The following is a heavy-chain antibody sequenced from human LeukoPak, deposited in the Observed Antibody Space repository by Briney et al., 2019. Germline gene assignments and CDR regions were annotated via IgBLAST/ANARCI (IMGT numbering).Heavy chain of an antibody. CDR2: IYTSGST. CDR1: GGSISSYY. V-gene: IGHV4-4*07. J-gene: IGHJ5*02. D-gene: IGHD2-2*01. CDR3: ARESGRPGYCSSTSCPSYNWFDP. Sequence: PSETLSLTCTVSGGSISSYYWSWIRQPAGKGLEWIGRIYTSGSTNYNPSRKSRVTMSVDTSKNQFSLKLSSVTAADTAVYYCARESGRPGYCSSTSCPSYNWFDPWGQGTLVTVSS.